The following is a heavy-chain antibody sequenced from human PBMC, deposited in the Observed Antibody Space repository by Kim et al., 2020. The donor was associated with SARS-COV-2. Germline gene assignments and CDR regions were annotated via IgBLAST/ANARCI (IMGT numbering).Heavy chain of an antibody. CDR3: ARDSGSYYGYYFDY. CDR1: GFTVSSNY. D-gene: IGHD1-26*01. V-gene: IGHV3-53*01. CDR2: IYSGGST. J-gene: IGHJ4*02. Sequence: GGSLRLSCAASGFTVSSNYMSWVRQAPGKGLEWVSVIYSGGSTYYADSVKGRFTISRDNSKNTLYLQMNSLRAEDTAVYYCARDSGSYYGYYFDYWGQGTLVTVSS.